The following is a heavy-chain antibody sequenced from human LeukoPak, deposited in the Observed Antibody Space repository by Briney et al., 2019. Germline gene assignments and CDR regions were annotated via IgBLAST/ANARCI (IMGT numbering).Heavy chain of an antibody. D-gene: IGHD3-3*02. J-gene: IGHJ3*01. Sequence: GGSLRLSCAASGFTFSDSAMNWVRRAPGKGLEWLSLINFSGGNTYYADSMKGRFTISRDNSKDTLYLQMNSLRAEDTAIHYCARDIEFSTWGLGTMVTVSS. CDR2: INFSGGNT. V-gene: IGHV3-23*01. CDR1: GFTFSDSA. CDR3: ARDIEFST.